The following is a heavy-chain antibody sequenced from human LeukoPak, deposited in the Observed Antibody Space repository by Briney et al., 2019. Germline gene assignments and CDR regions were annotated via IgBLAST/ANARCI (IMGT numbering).Heavy chain of an antibody. CDR3: ARPQSSSGYYWPFDD. CDR1: GFTFRSFA. D-gene: IGHD3-22*01. J-gene: IGHJ4*02. V-gene: IGHV3-30*04. CDR2: ISHDGTDK. Sequence: GGSLRLSCAASGFTFRSFAMHWVRQAPGKGLEWVAIISHDGTDKYYADSVKGRFTISRDNSKNTLYLQMNSLRAEDTAVYYCARPQSSSGYYWPFDDWGQGTLVTVSS.